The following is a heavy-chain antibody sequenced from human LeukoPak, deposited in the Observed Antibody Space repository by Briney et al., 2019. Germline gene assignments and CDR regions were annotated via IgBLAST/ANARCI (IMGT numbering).Heavy chain of an antibody. CDR1: GYTFSSYA. CDR2: ISSSGGST. D-gene: IGHD3-3*01. CDR3: ANKASGYYYFDY. Sequence: PGGSLRLSCAASGYTFSSYAMSWVRQAPGKGLEWVSIISSSGGSTYYADSVKGRFTISRDNSKNTLYLQMNSLRAEDTAVYYCANKASGYYYFDYWGQGTLVTVSA. J-gene: IGHJ4*02. V-gene: IGHV3-23*01.